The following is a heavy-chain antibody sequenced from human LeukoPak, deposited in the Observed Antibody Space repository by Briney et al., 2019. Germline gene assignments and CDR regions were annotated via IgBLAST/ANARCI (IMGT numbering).Heavy chain of an antibody. CDR3: ARVGGHDFWSGYENNWFDP. CDR2: IYYSGST. J-gene: IGHJ5*02. CDR1: GGSISSSSYY. V-gene: IGHV4-39*01. Sequence: SETLSLTCTVSGGSISSSSYYWGWIRQPPGKGLEWIGSIYYSGSTYYNPSLKSRVTISVDTSKNQFSLKLSSVTAADTAVYYCARVGGHDFWSGYENNWFDPWGQGTLVTVSS. D-gene: IGHD3-3*01.